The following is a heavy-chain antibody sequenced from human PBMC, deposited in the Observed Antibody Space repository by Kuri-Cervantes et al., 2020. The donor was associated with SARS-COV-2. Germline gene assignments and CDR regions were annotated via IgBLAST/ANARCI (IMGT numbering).Heavy chain of an antibody. Sequence: GGSLRLSCAASAFTFSSYAMHWVRQAPGKELEWVAIISYDGSNKYYADSVKGRFTISRDNSKNTLYLQMNSLRAEDTAVYYCAKDDTGDYGPTYFDYWGQGTLVTVSS. J-gene: IGHJ4*02. D-gene: IGHD4-17*01. CDR3: AKDDTGDYGPTYFDY. CDR2: ISYDGSNK. V-gene: IGHV3-30-3*01. CDR1: AFTFSSYA.